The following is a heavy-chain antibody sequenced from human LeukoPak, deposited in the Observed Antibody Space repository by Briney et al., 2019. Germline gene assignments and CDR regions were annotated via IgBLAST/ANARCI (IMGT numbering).Heavy chain of an antibody. J-gene: IGHJ4*02. D-gene: IGHD4-17*01. Sequence: GGSLSLSCAASGFTVSSNCMSWVRQAPGKGLEWVSVLYSGGNTYYTDSVKGRFTISRDNSKNTLYLQMNSLRAEDTAMYYCAKCYGDYVRYLDYWGQGTLVTVSS. CDR1: GFTVSSNC. CDR3: AKCYGDYVRYLDY. CDR2: LYSGGNT. V-gene: IGHV3-53*01.